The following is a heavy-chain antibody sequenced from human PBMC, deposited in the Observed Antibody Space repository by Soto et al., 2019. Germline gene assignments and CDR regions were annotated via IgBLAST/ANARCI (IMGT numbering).Heavy chain of an antibody. J-gene: IGHJ5*02. CDR3: ARDGPPKVTMVRGGGSDWFDP. CDR2: INPSGGST. CDR1: GYTFTSYY. D-gene: IGHD3-10*01. Sequence: ASVKVSCKASGYTFTSYYMHWVRQAPGQGLEWMGIINPSGGSTSYAQKFQGRVTMTRDTSTSTVYMELSSLRSEDTAVYYCARDGPPKVTMVRGGGSDWFDPWGQGTLVTVSS. V-gene: IGHV1-46*03.